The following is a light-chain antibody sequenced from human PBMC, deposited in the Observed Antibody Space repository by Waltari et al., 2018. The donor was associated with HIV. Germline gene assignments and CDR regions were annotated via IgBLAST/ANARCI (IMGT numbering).Light chain of an antibody. J-gene: IGLJ1*01. V-gene: IGLV2-23*03. CDR3: CSYAGSNTFV. Sequence: QSPMTQPASVSGSPGQYITISCTGPTTDAGRYNTVSWYQQHPGKAPKLMIYGGSKRPSGVSNRFSGSKSGNTASLTISGLQAEDEADYYCCSYAGSNTFVFGTVTKVTVL. CDR2: GGS. CDR1: TTDAGRYNT.